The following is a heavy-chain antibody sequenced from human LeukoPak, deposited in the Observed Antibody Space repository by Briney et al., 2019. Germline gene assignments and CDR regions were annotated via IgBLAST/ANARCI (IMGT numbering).Heavy chain of an antibody. V-gene: IGHV5-51*01. CDR1: GYSFTGYW. CDR2: IYPGDSDT. D-gene: IGHD3-22*01. Sequence: GESLKISCKGSGYSFTGYWIGWVRQMPGKGLEWMGIIYPGDSDTRYSPSFQGQVTISADKSISTAYLQWSSLKASDTAMYYCARLASWYYDSSGYYCDHWGQGTLVTVSS. J-gene: IGHJ4*02. CDR3: ARLASWYYDSSGYYCDH.